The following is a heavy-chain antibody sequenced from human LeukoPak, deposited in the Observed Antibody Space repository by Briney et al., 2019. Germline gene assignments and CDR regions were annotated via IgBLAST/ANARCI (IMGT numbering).Heavy chain of an antibody. CDR1: GFTFSRYC. Sequence: PGGSLRLSCAASGFTFSRYCMSWVRQAPGKGLEWLATIKQDGNEKLYVDSVKGRFTISRDNAKNSLYLQMSSLRADDTAIYYCARDGPDYGDFNWFAPWGQGTLVTVSS. V-gene: IGHV3-7*01. CDR2: IKQDGNEK. D-gene: IGHD4-17*01. CDR3: ARDGPDYGDFNWFAP. J-gene: IGHJ5*02.